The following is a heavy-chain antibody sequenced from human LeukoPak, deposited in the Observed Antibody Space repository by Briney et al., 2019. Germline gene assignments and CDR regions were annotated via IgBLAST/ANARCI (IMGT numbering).Heavy chain of an antibody. CDR2: IRYDGSNK. D-gene: IGHD4-17*01. V-gene: IGHV3-30*02. Sequence: GGSLRLSCAASGFTFSSYGMHWVRQAPGKGLEWVAFIRYDGSNKYYADSVKGRFTISRDNSKNTLYLQMNSLRAEDTAVYYCAKELYGDADPYYYYYMDVWGKGTTVTVSS. J-gene: IGHJ6*03. CDR1: GFTFSSYG. CDR3: AKELYGDADPYYYYYMDV.